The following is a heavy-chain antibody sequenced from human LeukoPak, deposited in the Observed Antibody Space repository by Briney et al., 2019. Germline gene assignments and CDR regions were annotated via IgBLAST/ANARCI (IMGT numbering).Heavy chain of an antibody. CDR1: GYSISSGYY. Sequence: PSETLSLTCTVSGYSISSGYYWGWIRQPPGKGLEWIGSIYHSGSTYYNPSLKSRVTISVDTSKNQFSLKLSSVTAADTAVYYCARQSCGGDCYQGSGNFDYWGQGTLVTVSS. D-gene: IGHD2-21*02. J-gene: IGHJ4*02. V-gene: IGHV4-38-2*02. CDR3: ARQSCGGDCYQGSGNFDY. CDR2: IYHSGST.